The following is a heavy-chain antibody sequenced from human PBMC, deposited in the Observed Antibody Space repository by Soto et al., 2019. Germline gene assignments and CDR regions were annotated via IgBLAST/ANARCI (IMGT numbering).Heavy chain of an antibody. Sequence: GGSLRLSCAASGFTFSSYAMSWVRQAPGKGLEWVSAISGSGGSTYYADSVKGRFTISRDNSKNTLYLQMNSLRAEDTAVYYCAKSPLPWDDYGDYKAWFDPWGQGTLVTVSS. D-gene: IGHD4-17*01. CDR2: ISGSGGST. CDR3: AKSPLPWDDYGDYKAWFDP. J-gene: IGHJ5*02. V-gene: IGHV3-23*01. CDR1: GFTFSSYA.